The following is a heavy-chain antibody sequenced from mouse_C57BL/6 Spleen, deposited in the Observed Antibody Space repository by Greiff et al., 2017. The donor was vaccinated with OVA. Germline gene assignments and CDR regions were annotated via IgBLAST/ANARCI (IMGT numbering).Heavy chain of an antibody. CDR2: INYDGSST. CDR3: ARAHGSFFDY. D-gene: IGHD1-1*01. CDR1: GFTFSDYY. V-gene: IGHV5-16*01. Sequence: EVQLVESEGGLVQPGSSMKLSCTASGFTFSDYYMAWVRQVPEKGLEWVANINYDGSSTYYLDSLKSRFIISRDNAKNILYLQMSSLKSEDTATYYCARAHGSFFDYWGQGTTLTVSS. J-gene: IGHJ2*01.